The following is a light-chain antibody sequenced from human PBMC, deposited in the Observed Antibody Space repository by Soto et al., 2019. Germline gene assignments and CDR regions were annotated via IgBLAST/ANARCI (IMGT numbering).Light chain of an antibody. CDR3: QQYNSYSSGT. J-gene: IGKJ1*01. Sequence: DIQMTQSPSTLAASVGDRVTITCRASQTITRWMAWYQQKPEKAPKLLIYDASTLESGVPSRFSGSRSGTEFTLTISSLQPDDFATYYCQQYNSYSSGTFGQGTKVDI. CDR1: QTITRW. CDR2: DAS. V-gene: IGKV1-5*01.